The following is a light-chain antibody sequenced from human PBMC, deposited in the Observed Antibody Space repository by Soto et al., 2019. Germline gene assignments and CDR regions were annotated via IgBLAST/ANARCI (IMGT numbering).Light chain of an antibody. CDR1: QSIRSH. CDR3: QQSFSSPFT. J-gene: IGKJ3*01. Sequence: DIQMTQSPSSVSASIGDRVTMSCRASQSIRSHLNWFQHKPGKAPKVLIYGASSLQGGVPSRFSGSGSGTDFTLTIKSLQPEDFATYYCQQSFSSPFTFGPGTKVDVK. CDR2: GAS. V-gene: IGKV1-39*01.